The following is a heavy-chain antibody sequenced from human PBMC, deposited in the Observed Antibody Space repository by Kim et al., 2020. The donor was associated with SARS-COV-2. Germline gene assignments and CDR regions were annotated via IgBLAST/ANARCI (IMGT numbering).Heavy chain of an antibody. CDR3: ARDDLVCCGGDCFLNLDP. CDR2: IQISKTT. J-gene: IGHJ5*02. Sequence: SETLSLTCTVYGDSISRYYWSWIRQHAGKGLEWIGRIQISKTTNYNPSIKSRVTMSVDTSKNQFSLKLSSVTAADTDVYYSARDDLVCCGGDCFLNLDP. D-gene: IGHD2-21*02. CDR1: GDSISRYY. V-gene: IGHV4-4*07.